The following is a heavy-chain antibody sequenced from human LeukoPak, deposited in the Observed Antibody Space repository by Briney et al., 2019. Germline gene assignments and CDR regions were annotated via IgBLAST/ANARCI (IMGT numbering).Heavy chain of an antibody. CDR3: ARRSTLHFDY. CDR1: GGSVGSTTYY. D-gene: IGHD6-13*01. Sequence: SSETLSLTCTVSGGSVGSTTYYWGWIRQPPGKGLEWIGHIDYRGTTYYNPSLKSRVAISVDTSKNQFSLKLTSVTAADTAVYHCARRSTLHFDYWGQGTLVTVSS. CDR2: IDYRGTT. V-gene: IGHV4-39*01. J-gene: IGHJ4*02.